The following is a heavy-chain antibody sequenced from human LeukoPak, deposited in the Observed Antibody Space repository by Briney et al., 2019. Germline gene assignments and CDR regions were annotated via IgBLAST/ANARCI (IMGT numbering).Heavy chain of an antibody. D-gene: IGHD3-10*01. V-gene: IGHV3-48*03. CDR3: ERLQWFGGYYFDY. Sequence: GGSLRLSCAAPGFTFSSYEMNWVRQAPGKGLEGVSYISSSGSTIYYADSVKGRFTISRDNAKNSLYLQMNSLRAEDTAVYYCERLQWFGGYYFDYWGQGTPVTVSS. J-gene: IGHJ4*02. CDR1: GFTFSSYE. CDR2: ISSSGSTI.